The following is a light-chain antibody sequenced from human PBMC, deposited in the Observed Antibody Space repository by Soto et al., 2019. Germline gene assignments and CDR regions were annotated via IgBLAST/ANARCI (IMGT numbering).Light chain of an antibody. J-gene: IGKJ1*01. CDR1: QNIRSNY. CDR2: GAV. CDR3: QQYHSPPLT. Sequence: EIVLTQSPGTLSLSPGQRATLSCRASQNIRSNYVAWFQQTPGQAPRLLIYGAVNKASGIPDRFSGSGSGTEFTLTISSLEPEDFVVYYCQQYHSPPLTFGQGTKVEIK. V-gene: IGKV3-20*01.